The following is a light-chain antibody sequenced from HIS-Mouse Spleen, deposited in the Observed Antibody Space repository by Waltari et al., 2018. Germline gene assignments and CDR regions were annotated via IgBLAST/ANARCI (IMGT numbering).Light chain of an antibody. V-gene: IGLV3-25*03. CDR2: KDS. J-gene: IGLJ2*01. CDR1: ALPKQD. CDR3: QSADSSGTYHVV. Sequence: SYELTQPPSVSVSPGQTARITCPGDALPKQDAYWYQQKPGQAPVLVIYKDSERPSGIPERFSGSSSGTTVTLTISGVQVEDEADYYCQSADSSGTYHVVFGGGTKLTVL.